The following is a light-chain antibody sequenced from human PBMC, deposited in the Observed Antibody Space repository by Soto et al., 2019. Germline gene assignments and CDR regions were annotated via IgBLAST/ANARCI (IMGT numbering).Light chain of an antibody. Sequence: LTKSPATLSLSQGERATLSCRASQSVSNNYLAWYQQNPGQAHRLLIYGASNRATGIPDRFSGSGSGTDFTLTIRSLEPEDVAVDYCQQRSNWPITFGQGTRLDIK. CDR3: QQRSNWPIT. V-gene: IGKV3D-20*02. CDR2: GAS. J-gene: IGKJ5*01. CDR1: QSVSNNY.